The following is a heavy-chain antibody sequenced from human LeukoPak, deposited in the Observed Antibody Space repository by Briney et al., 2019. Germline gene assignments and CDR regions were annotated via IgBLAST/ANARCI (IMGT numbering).Heavy chain of an antibody. V-gene: IGHV4-34*01. CDR3: ARRRGPYYYDSSGYFVDY. CDR2: INHSGST. J-gene: IGHJ4*02. Sequence: SETLSLTCAVYGGSFSGYYWSWIRQPPGKGLEWIGEINHSGSTNYNPSLKSRVTISVDTSKNQFSLKLSSVTAADTAVYYYARRRGPYYYDSSGYFVDYWGQGTLVTVSS. CDR1: GGSFSGYY. D-gene: IGHD3-22*01.